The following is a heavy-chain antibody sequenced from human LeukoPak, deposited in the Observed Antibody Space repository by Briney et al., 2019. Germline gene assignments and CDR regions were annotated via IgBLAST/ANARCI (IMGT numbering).Heavy chain of an antibody. J-gene: IGHJ2*01. CDR3: ARVSSSWYQDWYFDL. V-gene: IGHV4-39*07. CDR2: VYYIGST. CDR1: GDSISRSSDY. Sequence: PSETLSLTCTVSGDSISRSSDYWGWIRQPPGKGPEWIGSVYYIGSTFYNPSLKSRLTISIDTSKNQFSLKLSSVTAADTAVYYCARVSSSWYQDWYFDLWGRGTLVTVSS. D-gene: IGHD6-13*01.